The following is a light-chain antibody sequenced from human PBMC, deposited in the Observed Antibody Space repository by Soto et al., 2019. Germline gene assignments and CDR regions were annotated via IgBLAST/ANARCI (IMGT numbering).Light chain of an antibody. J-gene: IGLJ2*01. V-gene: IGLV1-44*01. CDR3: SAWDDSLNGVL. Sequence: QSVLTQPPSASGTPGQRVTISCSGSRSNIGTKTVNWYQQLPGTAPKLLIYSNYQRPSGVPDRFSGSKSGTPASLAISGLQSEDEAEYYCSAWDDSLNGVLFGGGTKVTVL. CDR2: SNY. CDR1: RSNIGTKT.